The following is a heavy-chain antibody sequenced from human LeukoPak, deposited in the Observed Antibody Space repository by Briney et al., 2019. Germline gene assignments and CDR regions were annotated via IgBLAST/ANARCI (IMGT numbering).Heavy chain of an antibody. J-gene: IGHJ4*02. Sequence: LSGGSLRLSCAASGFTFSSYAMSWVRQAAGKGLEWVSGISGSGHKTYYADSVKGRFTISRDNSKNTLYVEMNSLRAEDTAVYYCAKEPYDSSGYYSFDYWGQGTLVTVSS. D-gene: IGHD3-22*01. CDR1: GFTFSSYA. CDR2: ISGSGHKT. CDR3: AKEPYDSSGYYSFDY. V-gene: IGHV3-23*01.